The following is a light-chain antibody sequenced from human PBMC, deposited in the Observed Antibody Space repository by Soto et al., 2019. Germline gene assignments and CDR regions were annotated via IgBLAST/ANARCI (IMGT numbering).Light chain of an antibody. CDR1: QSVSSS. Sequence: EIVLTQSPATLSLSPGERATLSCRAIQSVSSSLAWYQQKPGQAPRLLIYDASNRATDIPARFSGSGSGTDFTLTISSLEPEDFAVYFCQQRSNWPRTFGPGTKVDIK. J-gene: IGKJ3*01. CDR2: DAS. CDR3: QQRSNWPRT. V-gene: IGKV3-11*01.